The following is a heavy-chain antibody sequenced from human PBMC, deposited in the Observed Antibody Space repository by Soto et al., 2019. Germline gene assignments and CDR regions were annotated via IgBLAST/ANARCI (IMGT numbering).Heavy chain of an antibody. Sequence: EVQLLESGGDLVQSGGSLRLSCTASGFTFSNFAMNWVRQAPGKGLEWVSAISNSGGGTYYADSVRGRFTISRDNSKNTVYLQMRSLRVEDTAIYFCAKDLRRMHGSGSDHWGLGALVTVSS. CDR1: GFTFSNFA. J-gene: IGHJ4*02. CDR3: AKDLRRMHGSGSDH. D-gene: IGHD3-10*01. V-gene: IGHV3-23*01. CDR2: ISNSGGGT.